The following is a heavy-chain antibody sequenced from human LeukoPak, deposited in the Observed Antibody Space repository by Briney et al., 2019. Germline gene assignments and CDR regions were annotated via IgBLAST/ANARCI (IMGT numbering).Heavy chain of an antibody. V-gene: IGHV3-66*01. J-gene: IGHJ4*02. D-gene: IGHD6-19*01. CDR3: ARSYSSGWYYFDY. CDR2: IYSGGST. Sequence: GGSLRLSCAASGFTVSSNYMSWVRQAPGKGLEWVSVIYSGGSTYYADSVKGRFTISRDNSKNTLYLQMNSLRAEDTAVYYCARSYSSGWYYFDYWGQGTLVTVSS. CDR1: GFTVSSNY.